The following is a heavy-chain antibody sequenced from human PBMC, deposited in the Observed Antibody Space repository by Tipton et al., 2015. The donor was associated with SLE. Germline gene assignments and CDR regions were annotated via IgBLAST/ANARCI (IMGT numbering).Heavy chain of an antibody. CDR3: AKQISPHYGMDV. CDR1: GFTFSSYG. Sequence: SLRLSCAASGFTFSSYGMHWVRQAPGKGLEGVAVIWYDGSNKYYADSVKGRFTISRDNSKNTLYLQMNSLRTEDTAVYYCAKQISPHYGMDVWGQGTTVTVSS. J-gene: IGHJ6*02. CDR2: IWYDGSNK. V-gene: IGHV3-30*18.